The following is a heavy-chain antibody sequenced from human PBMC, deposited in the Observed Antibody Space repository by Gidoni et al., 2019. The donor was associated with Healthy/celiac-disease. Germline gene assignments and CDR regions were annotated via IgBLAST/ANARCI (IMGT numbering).Heavy chain of an antibody. J-gene: IGHJ6*03. CDR1: GFTFISYS. Sequence: EVQLLESGGGLVKPGGSLRLSCAASGFTFISYSMNWVRQAPGKGLEWVSSISSSSSYIYYADSVKGRFTISRDNAKNSLYLQMNSLRAEDTAVYYCARVTGSITICGVAPNDYYYYMDVWGKGTTVTVSS. CDR2: ISSSSSYI. CDR3: ARVTGSITICGVAPNDYYYYMDV. D-gene: IGHD3-3*01. V-gene: IGHV3-21*01.